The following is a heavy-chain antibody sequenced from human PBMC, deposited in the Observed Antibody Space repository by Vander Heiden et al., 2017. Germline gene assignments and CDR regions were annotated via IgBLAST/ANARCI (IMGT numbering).Heavy chain of an antibody. D-gene: IGHD5-12*01. CDR3: AKDFVPANGIYDAFDI. CDR2: ISGPGDNA. CDR1: GFPFSNFA. J-gene: IGHJ3*02. Sequence: MQLLQSGGGLVQPGGSLRLSCTASGFPFSNFARNWVRQAPGKGREWVSHISGPGDNAFYVDSVKGRFIASRDNTKSTLFLQIDSLRAEDTAEYYCAKDFVPANGIYDAFDIWGQGTTVTVSS. V-gene: IGHV3-23*01.